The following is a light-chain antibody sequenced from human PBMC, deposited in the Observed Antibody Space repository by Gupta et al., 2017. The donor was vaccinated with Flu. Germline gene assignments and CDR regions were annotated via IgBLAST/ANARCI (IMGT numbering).Light chain of an antibody. Sequence: ERATLSCRASQSVSSSYLAWYQQKPGQAPRLLIYGASSRATGIPDRFSGSGSGTDFTLTISRLEPEDFAVYYCQQYGSSPCTFGQGTKLEIK. V-gene: IGKV3-20*01. J-gene: IGKJ2*02. CDR1: QSVSSSY. CDR2: GAS. CDR3: QQYGSSPCT.